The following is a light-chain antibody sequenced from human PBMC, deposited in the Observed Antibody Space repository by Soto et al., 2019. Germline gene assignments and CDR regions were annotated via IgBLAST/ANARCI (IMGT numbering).Light chain of an antibody. Sequence: QSVLTQPPSASGSPGQSVTISCTGTSSDVGGYNYVSWYQQHPGKAPKLIIYAVSGRPSGVPDRFSGSKSGNTASLTISGLQADDEADYYCCSYAGYYTLVFGGGTKVTVL. CDR2: AVS. CDR1: SSDVGGYNY. V-gene: IGLV2-11*01. CDR3: CSYAGYYTLV. J-gene: IGLJ2*01.